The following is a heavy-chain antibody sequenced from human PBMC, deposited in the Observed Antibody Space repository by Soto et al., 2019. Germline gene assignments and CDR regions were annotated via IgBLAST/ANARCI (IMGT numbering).Heavy chain of an antibody. Sequence: PGGSLRLSCAASGFTFSDHYMSWIRQAPGKGLEWIGYSSNSGSFTRYADSVKGRFSISRDNAKNSLYLQINSLRGDDTAIYYCVRSGDNYNRLDYQGQGPPVTVSS. CDR3: VRSGDNYNRLDY. D-gene: IGHD1-1*01. CDR1: GFTFSDHY. V-gene: IGHV3-11*06. CDR2: SSNSGSFT. J-gene: IGHJ4*02.